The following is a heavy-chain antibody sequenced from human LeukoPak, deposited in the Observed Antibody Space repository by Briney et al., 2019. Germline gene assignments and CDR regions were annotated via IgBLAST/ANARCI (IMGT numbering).Heavy chain of an antibody. D-gene: IGHD6-25*01. Sequence: PGGSLRLSCAASGFTFSNFAMTWVRQSPGKGLEWVSGISGSGGSTYYADSVKGRFTISRDNSKNTLYLQMNSLRAEDTAVYYCAKDPNTIAAGGWGQGTLVTVSS. V-gene: IGHV3-23*01. CDR3: AKDPNTIAAGG. J-gene: IGHJ4*02. CDR2: ISGSGGST. CDR1: GFTFSNFA.